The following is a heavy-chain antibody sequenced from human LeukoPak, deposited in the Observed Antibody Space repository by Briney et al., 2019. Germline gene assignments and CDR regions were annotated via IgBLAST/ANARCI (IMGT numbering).Heavy chain of an antibody. CDR3: ARDPGPAAAGTRGMDV. V-gene: IGHV4-31*03. CDR2: IYYSGST. D-gene: IGHD6-13*01. Sequence: SETLSLTCTVSGGSISSGGYYWSWIRQHPGKGLEWIGYIYYSGSTYYNPSLKSRVTISVDTSKNQFSLKLSSVTAADTAVYYCARDPGPAAAGTRGMDVWGQGTTVPVSS. J-gene: IGHJ6*02. CDR1: GGSISSGGYY.